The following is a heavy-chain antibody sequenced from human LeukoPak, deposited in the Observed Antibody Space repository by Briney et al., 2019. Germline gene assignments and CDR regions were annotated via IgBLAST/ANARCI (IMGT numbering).Heavy chain of an antibody. Sequence: GASVKVSCKASGYTFTSYYMHWVRQAPGQGLEWMGIINPSCGSTSYAQKFQGRVTMTRDTSTSTVYMELSSLRSEDTAVYYCANSNQGGSSWYWGWFDPWGQGTLVTVSS. D-gene: IGHD6-13*01. CDR2: INPSCGST. CDR3: ANSNQGGSSWYWGWFDP. J-gene: IGHJ5*02. CDR1: GYTFTSYY. V-gene: IGHV1-46*01.